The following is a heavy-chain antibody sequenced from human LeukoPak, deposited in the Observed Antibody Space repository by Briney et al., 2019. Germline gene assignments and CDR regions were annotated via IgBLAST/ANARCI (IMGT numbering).Heavy chain of an antibody. D-gene: IGHD1-26*01. CDR3: ARWVSGSEYY. CDR1: GGSFSGYY. V-gene: IGHV4-34*01. Sequence: ASETLSLTCAVYGGSFSGYYWSWIRQPPGKGLEWIGEINHSGSTNYNPSLKSRVTISVDTSKNQFSLKLSSVTAADTAVYYCARWVSGSEYYWGQGTLVTVSS. J-gene: IGHJ4*02. CDR2: INHSGST.